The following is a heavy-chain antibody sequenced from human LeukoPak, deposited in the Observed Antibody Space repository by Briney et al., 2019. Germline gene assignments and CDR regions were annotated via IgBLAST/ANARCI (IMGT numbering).Heavy chain of an antibody. D-gene: IGHD3-16*01. Sequence: TGGSLRLSCAASGFTFSSYSMNWVRQAPGKGLECVSTISRSGSTHYADSVRGRFTISRDNSKSTLYLQMNSLRADDTAVYYCSWGFEYWGQGTLVTVSS. CDR3: SWGFEY. CDR1: GFTFSSYS. V-gene: IGHV3-23*01. J-gene: IGHJ4*02. CDR2: ISRSGST.